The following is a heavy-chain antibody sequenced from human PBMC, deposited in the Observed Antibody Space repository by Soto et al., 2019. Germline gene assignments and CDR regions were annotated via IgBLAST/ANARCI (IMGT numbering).Heavy chain of an antibody. CDR2: ISAYNGNT. V-gene: IGHV1-18*04. CDR1: GYTFTSYG. D-gene: IGHD2-15*01. J-gene: IGHJ3*02. CDR3: ARLGPEVVVVVDQGGDDAFDI. Sequence: GASVKVSCKASGYTFTSYGISWVRQSPGQGLEWMGWISAYNGNTNYAQKLQGRVTMTTDTSTSTAYMELRSLRSDDTAVYYCARLGPEVVVVVDQGGDDAFDIWGQGIMVTVSS.